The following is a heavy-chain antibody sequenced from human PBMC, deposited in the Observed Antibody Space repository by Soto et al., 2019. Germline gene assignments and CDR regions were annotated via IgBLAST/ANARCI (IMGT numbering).Heavy chain of an antibody. Sequence: GXSVKVSCKSSGGAFRSYGIRLVRQAPGQGLGWMGGIILIFGIASYAQKFQDRVTIKADESTSTAYTELRRLRFEDTAVYYCARDRIAVAGQPPYYYYGMDFWGQGTTVTVSS. CDR2: IILIFGIA. V-gene: IGHV1-69*13. CDR3: ARDRIAVAGQPPYYYYGMDF. J-gene: IGHJ6*02. D-gene: IGHD6-19*01. CDR1: GGAFRSYG.